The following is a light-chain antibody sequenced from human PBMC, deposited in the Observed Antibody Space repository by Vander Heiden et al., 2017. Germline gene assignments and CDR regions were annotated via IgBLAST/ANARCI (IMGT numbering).Light chain of an antibody. CDR3: QQNYNTPYT. CDR2: GAS. CDR1: QSISTY. V-gene: IGKV1-39*01. J-gene: IGKJ2*01. Sequence: DIQMTQLPSSLSASVGDRVTITCRASQSISTYLNWYQQKPGKAPKLLIYGASSLQSGVPSRFSGSGSGTDFTLTISSLQPDDFATYYCQQNYNTPYTFGQGTELEIK.